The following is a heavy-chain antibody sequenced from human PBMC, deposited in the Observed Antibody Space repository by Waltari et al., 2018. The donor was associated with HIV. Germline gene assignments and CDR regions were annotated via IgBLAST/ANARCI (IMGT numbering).Heavy chain of an antibody. CDR2: VNHRGDT. Sequence: QVQLQQWGAGLLKPSETLSLTCAVYGESLSHYYWSWIRQSPGKGLEWIGAVNHRGDTKYNPSVRSRFVISVDTSKNQVSLKVISVTTADTAVYYCARPVRCSVTTCTGPFDVWGQGNLVTVSS. J-gene: IGHJ4*02. CDR3: ARPVRCSVTTCTGPFDV. CDR1: GESLSHYY. V-gene: IGHV4-34*02. D-gene: IGHD3-9*01.